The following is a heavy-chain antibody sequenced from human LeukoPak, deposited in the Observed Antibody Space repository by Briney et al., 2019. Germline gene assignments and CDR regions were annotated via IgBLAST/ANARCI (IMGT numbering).Heavy chain of an antibody. CDR2: INHSGST. J-gene: IGHJ1*01. D-gene: IGHD6-19*01. Sequence: SETLSLTCAVYGGSFSVYYWSWIRQPPGKGLEWIGEINHSGSTNYNPSLKSRVTISVDTSKNQFSLKLSSVTAADTAVYYCARGRLGSSGWWEYFQHWGQGTLVTVSS. V-gene: IGHV4-34*01. CDR1: GGSFSVYY. CDR3: ARGRLGSSGWWEYFQH.